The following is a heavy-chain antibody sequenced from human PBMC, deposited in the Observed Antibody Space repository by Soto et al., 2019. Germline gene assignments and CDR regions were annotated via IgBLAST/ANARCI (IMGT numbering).Heavy chain of an antibody. J-gene: IGHJ4*02. D-gene: IGHD3-22*01. CDR3: TRLGGFYQALDS. CDR1: GDSLSGYY. Sequence: SETLSLTCSISGDSLSGYYWTWTRQPPGKGLEWIGYIYYAGTTTYNPSLKNRVTISLDTPKNHFSLKMDSVTAADTAVYYCTRLGGFYQALDSWGQGVLVTVSS. CDR2: IYYAGTT. V-gene: IGHV4-59*08.